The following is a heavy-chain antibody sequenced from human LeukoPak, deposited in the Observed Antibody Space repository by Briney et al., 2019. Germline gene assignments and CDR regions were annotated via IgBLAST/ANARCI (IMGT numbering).Heavy chain of an antibody. CDR1: GYTFTHHF. Sequence: ASVKVSCKASGYTFTHHFIRWLRQAPGQGPEWMGVINPSGGSTTYAQDFQGNVTMTGDTSTSTVYMELRSLRSADTAIFYCARGTYLRSFDHWGQGTPVTVSS. CDR3: ARGTYLRSFDH. J-gene: IGHJ4*02. D-gene: IGHD1/OR15-1a*01. V-gene: IGHV1-46*01. CDR2: INPSGGST.